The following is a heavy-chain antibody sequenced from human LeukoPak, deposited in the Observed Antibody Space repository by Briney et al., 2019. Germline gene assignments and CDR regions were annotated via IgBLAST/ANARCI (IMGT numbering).Heavy chain of an antibody. CDR2: INSDGITT. D-gene: IGHD4-23*01. Sequence: GGSLRLSCAASGFTFSDYYMSWIRQAPGKGLEWVSRINSDGITTSYADSVKGRFTISRDNAKNTLYLQMNSLRAEDTAVYYCARPYYGGSSFNAFDIWGQGTMVTVSS. J-gene: IGHJ3*02. V-gene: IGHV3-74*01. CDR3: ARPYYGGSSFNAFDI. CDR1: GFTFSDYY.